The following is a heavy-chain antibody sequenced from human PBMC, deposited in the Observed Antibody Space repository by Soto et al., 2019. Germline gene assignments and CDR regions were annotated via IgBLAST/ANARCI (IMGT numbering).Heavy chain of an antibody. CDR2: INPNSGDT. Sequence: NMHWVRQAPGQGLEWMGWINPNSGDTHYAQKFQGWVTLTGDTSISTAYMELSRLRSNDTALYYCARGRPAAPGRGMHVWGPGTTVTVSS. V-gene: IGHV1-2*04. CDR1: N. D-gene: IGHD2-15*01. J-gene: IGHJ6*02. CDR3: ARGRPAAPGRGMHV.